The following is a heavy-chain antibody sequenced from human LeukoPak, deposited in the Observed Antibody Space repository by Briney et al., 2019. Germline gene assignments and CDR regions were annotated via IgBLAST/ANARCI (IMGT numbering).Heavy chain of an antibody. CDR1: GYTFTSYD. CDR2: MNPNSGNT. V-gene: IGHV1-18*01. J-gene: IGHJ4*02. Sequence: ASVKVSCKASGYTFTSYDINWVRQATGQGLEWMGWMNPNSGNTNYAQKLQGRVTMTTDTSTSTAYMELRSLRSDDTAVYYCARSRSGSYLFALWGQGTLVTVSS. CDR3: ARSRSGSYLFAL. D-gene: IGHD1-26*01.